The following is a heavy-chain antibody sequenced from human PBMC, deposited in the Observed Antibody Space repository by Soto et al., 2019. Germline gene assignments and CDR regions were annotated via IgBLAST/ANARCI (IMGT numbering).Heavy chain of an antibody. Sequence: QVQLVQSGAEVKKPGASVKVSRKASGYTFTSYDINWVRQATGQGLEWMGWMNPNSGNTGYAQKFQGRVTMTRNTSISTAYMELSSLRSEDTAVYYCARGGIVVVPAATKARYYYGMDVWGQGTTVTVSS. D-gene: IGHD2-2*01. V-gene: IGHV1-8*01. CDR2: MNPNSGNT. CDR1: GYTFTSYD. CDR3: ARGGIVVVPAATKARYYYGMDV. J-gene: IGHJ6*02.